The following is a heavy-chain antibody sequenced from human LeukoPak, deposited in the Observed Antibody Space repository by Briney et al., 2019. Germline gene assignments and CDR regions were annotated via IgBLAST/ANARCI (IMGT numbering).Heavy chain of an antibody. CDR1: GFTFSSYG. Sequence: GGSLRLSCAASGFTFSSYGMHWVRQAPGKGLEWVAVISYDGSNKYYADSVKGRFTISRDNCKNTLYLQMNSLRAEDTAVYYCAKDKGSSWYGRFDYWGQGTLVTVSS. J-gene: IGHJ4*02. CDR2: ISYDGSNK. D-gene: IGHD6-13*01. CDR3: AKDKGSSWYGRFDY. V-gene: IGHV3-30*18.